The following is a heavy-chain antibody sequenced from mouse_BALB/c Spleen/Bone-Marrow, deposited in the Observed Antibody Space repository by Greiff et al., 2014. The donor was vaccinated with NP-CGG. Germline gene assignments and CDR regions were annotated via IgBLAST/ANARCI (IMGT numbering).Heavy chain of an antibody. CDR1: GYSFTGYF. CDR2: INPYNGDT. CDR3: GFYYGNYVGALDY. J-gene: IGHJ4*01. Sequence: VQLQQSGPELVKPGASVKISCKASGYSFTGYFLNWVRQSHGKSLEWIGCINPYNGDTFDNQRFKGKATLTVDKSSSTAHMELLSLTSEDSAVYYCGFYYGNYVGALDYWGQGTSVTVSS. V-gene: IGHV1-37*01. D-gene: IGHD2-1*01.